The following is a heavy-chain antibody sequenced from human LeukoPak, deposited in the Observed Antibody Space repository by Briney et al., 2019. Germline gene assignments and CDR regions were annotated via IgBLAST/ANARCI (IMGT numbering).Heavy chain of an antibody. V-gene: IGHV1-2*06. D-gene: IGHD2-8*01. Sequence: ASVKVSCEASGYTFTGYYMHWVRQTPGQGVEWMGRINPNRGGTNSAQKFQGRVTMTTDTSTSTAYMELSRLRSDDTAVYYCASFTKSKDYYFDYWGQGTLVAVSS. J-gene: IGHJ4*02. CDR3: ASFTKSKDYYFDY. CDR2: INPNRGGT. CDR1: GYTFTGYY.